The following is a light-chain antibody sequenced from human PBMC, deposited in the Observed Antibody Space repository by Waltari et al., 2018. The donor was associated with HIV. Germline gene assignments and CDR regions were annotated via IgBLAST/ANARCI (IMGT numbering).Light chain of an antibody. J-gene: IGLJ3*02. Sequence: ISCTGSSSNLGAGYDVHWYQQLPGTAPKLLIYGSSTRPSGVPDRFSGSKSGTSASLAITGLQAEDEADYYCQSYDRSLSGYWVFGGGTKLTVL. CDR2: GSS. CDR1: SSNLGAGYD. CDR3: QSYDRSLSGYWV. V-gene: IGLV1-40*01.